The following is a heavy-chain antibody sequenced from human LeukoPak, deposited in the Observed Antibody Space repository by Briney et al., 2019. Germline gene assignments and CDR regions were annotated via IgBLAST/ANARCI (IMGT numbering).Heavy chain of an antibody. CDR1: GASFSGCY. D-gene: IGHD6-6*01. CDR2: INHSEST. V-gene: IGHV4-34*01. J-gene: IGHJ3*01. Sequence: SETLSLTCAVYGASFSGCYWSWIRQPPGKGLEWIGEINHSESTNYKSSLKSRVTMSVDTSKNQFTLNLHSVTAADTAIYYCAKVYSSSSRDAFDVWGPGTIVIVSS. CDR3: AKVYSSSSRDAFDV.